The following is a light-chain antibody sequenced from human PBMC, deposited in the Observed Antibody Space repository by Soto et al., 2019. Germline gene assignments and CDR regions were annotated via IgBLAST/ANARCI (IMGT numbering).Light chain of an antibody. CDR1: SSDVGAYNY. V-gene: IGLV2-14*03. CDR2: EVS. Sequence: QSDLTQPASVSGSPGQSTTISCTGTSSDVGAYNYVSWYQQHPGKAPKLIIYEVSDRPSGVSNRFSGSKSGNTASLTISGLQAEDEADYYCSSFAGSRVLVLGGGTKLTVL. CDR3: SSFAGSRVLV. J-gene: IGLJ2*01.